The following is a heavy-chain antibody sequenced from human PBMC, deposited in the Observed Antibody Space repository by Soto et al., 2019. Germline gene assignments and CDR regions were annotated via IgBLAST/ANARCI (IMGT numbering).Heavy chain of an antibody. D-gene: IGHD1-26*01. CDR1: GGSVSSGSYY. CDR3: ARAGLGDGSDY. J-gene: IGHJ4*02. CDR2: IYYSGST. Sequence: QVQLQESGPGLVKPSETLSLTCTVSGGSVSSGSYYWSWIRQPPGKGLEWIGYIYYSGSTKYNPSLERRVTIAADTSKNQFSLKQSSVTAAGTAVYYCARAGLGDGSDYWGQGTLVTVSS. V-gene: IGHV4-61*01.